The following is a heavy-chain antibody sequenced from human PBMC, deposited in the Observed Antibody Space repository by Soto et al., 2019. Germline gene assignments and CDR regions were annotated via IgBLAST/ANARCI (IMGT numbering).Heavy chain of an antibody. Sequence: SVKVSCKASGGSFGNSAINWVRQTPGQGLEWLGGFIPVYRTLNYAQKFQGRVTITADESTGTAYMTLSSLASDDTAVYYCATGVIWIGYFTVDSWGQGTMVTVSS. D-gene: IGHD3-3*01. CDR1: GGSFGNSA. CDR3: ATGVIWIGYFTVDS. J-gene: IGHJ4*02. V-gene: IGHV1-69*13. CDR2: FIPVYRTL.